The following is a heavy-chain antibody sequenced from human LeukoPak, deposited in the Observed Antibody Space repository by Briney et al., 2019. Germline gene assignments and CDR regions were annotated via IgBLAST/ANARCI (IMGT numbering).Heavy chain of an antibody. CDR2: ISWNSGSI. CDR3: AKDSAVAPRYFDY. CDR1: GFTFSSYA. Sequence: PGGSLRLSCAASGFTFSSYAMSWVRQAPGKGLEWVSGISWNSGSIGYADSVKGRFTISRDNAKNSLYLQMNSLRAEDTALYYCAKDSAVAPRYFDYWGQGTLVTVSS. V-gene: IGHV3-9*01. J-gene: IGHJ4*02.